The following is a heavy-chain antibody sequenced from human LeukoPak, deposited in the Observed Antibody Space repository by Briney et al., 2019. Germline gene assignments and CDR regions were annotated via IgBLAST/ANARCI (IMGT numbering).Heavy chain of an antibody. Sequence: SETLSLTCTGANGSSSNYYWSWIRQPPGKGREWIGYILFSGSTNYNPSLESRITISLDTSKNQFSLNLSSVTAADTAVYYCARGSMIRGRFDYWGQGTLVTVSS. CDR3: ARGSMIRGRFDY. D-gene: IGHD3-10*01. CDR2: ILFSGST. V-gene: IGHV4-59*01. J-gene: IGHJ4*02. CDR1: NGSSSNYY.